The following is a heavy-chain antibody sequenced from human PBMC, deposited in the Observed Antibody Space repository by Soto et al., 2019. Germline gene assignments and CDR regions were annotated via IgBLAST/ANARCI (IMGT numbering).Heavy chain of an antibody. CDR1: GFTFSSYW. D-gene: IGHD4-4*01. CDR2: IKQDGSEK. CDR3: ARDEYSNYFYYYYGMDV. V-gene: IGHV3-7*01. J-gene: IGHJ6*02. Sequence: EVQLVESGGGLVQPGGSLGLSCAASGFTFSSYWMSWVRQAPGKGLEWVANIKQDGSEKYYVDSVKGRFTISRDNAKNSLYLQMNSLRAEDTAVYYCARDEYSNYFYYYYGMDVWGQGTTVTVSS.